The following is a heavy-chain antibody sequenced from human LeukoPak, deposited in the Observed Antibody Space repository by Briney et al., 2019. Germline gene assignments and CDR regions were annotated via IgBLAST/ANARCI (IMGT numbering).Heavy chain of an antibody. CDR1: GFTFSSYG. CDR3: AKGGGYEAQYYYYYLDV. Sequence: GGPLRLSCAASGFTFSSYGMHWIRQAPGKGLEWVAFIRYDGSNKYYADSVKGRFTISRDNSKNTLYLQMKSLRAEDTAVYYCAKGGGYEAQYYYYYLDVWGKGTTVTISS. CDR2: IRYDGSNK. V-gene: IGHV3-30*02. J-gene: IGHJ6*03. D-gene: IGHD5-12*01.